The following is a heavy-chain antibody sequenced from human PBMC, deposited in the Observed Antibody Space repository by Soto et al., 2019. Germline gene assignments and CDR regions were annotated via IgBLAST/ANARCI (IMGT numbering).Heavy chain of an antibody. V-gene: IGHV3-23*01. CDR2: ISGGGDAP. CDR3: ERKVPGSTSRPDYWYFDL. J-gene: IGHJ2*01. Sequence: EVQLLESGGGLVQPGGSLRLSCAGSGFTFINYAMNWVRQAPGKGLEWVSTISGGGDAPFFADSVRGRFTISRDNSKNTVTLQMNNLGVDDTAVYFWERKVPGSTSRPDYWYFDLWGRGTLVTVSS. D-gene: IGHD3-10*01. CDR1: GFTFINYA.